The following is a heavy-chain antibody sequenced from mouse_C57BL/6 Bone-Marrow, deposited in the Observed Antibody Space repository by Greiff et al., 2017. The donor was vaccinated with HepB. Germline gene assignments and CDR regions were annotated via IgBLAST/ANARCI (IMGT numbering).Heavy chain of an antibody. CDR3: AREGDGYYFDY. J-gene: IGHJ2*01. CDR2: ISDGGSYT. CDR1: GFTFSSYA. Sequence: EVQRVESGGGLVKPGGSLKLSCAASGFTFSSYAMSWVRQTPEKRLEWVATISDGGSYTYYPDNVKGRFTISRDNAKNSLYLQMSHLKSEDTAMYYCAREGDGYYFDYWGQGTTLTVSS. V-gene: IGHV5-4*01.